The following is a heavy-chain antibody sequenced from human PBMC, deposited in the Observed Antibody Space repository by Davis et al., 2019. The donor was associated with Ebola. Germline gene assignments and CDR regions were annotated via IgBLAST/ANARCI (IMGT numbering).Heavy chain of an antibody. J-gene: IGHJ4*02. CDR3: ARAGTLYSSGWQISSYGY. D-gene: IGHD6-19*01. V-gene: IGHV4-34*01. CDR1: GGSFSGYY. CDR2: INHSGST. Sequence: PSETLSLTCAVYGGSFSGYYWSWIRQPPGKGLEWIGEINHSGSTNYNPSLKSRVTISVDTSKNQFSLKLSSVTAADTAVYYCARAGTLYSSGWQISSYGYWGQGTLVTVSS.